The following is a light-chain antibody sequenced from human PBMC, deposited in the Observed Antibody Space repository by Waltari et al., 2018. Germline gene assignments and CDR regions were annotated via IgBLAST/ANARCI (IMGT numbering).Light chain of an antibody. CDR1: SSNVGSNY. V-gene: IGLV1-47*01. CDR2: RND. Sequence: QSVLTQPPSASGTPGQTVTISCSGSSSNVGSNYVCCYQQVPGSAPKLLIYRNDHRPSGVPDRFSGSKSGTSASLAITGLRSEDESDYYCAAWDDKLNGPVFGGGTKMTVL. CDR3: AAWDDKLNGPV. J-gene: IGLJ2*01.